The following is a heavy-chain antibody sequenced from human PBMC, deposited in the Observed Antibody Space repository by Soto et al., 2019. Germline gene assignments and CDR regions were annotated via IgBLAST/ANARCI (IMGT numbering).Heavy chain of an antibody. D-gene: IGHD5-18*01. CDR3: AKSMLEEGYSYGFYLYLDY. CDR1: GFTFSSYA. V-gene: IGHV3-23*01. CDR2: ISGSGGST. J-gene: IGHJ4*02. Sequence: GGSLRLSCAASGFTFSSYAMSWVRQAPGKGLEWVSAISGSGGSTYYADSVKGRFTISRDNSKNTLYLQMNSLRAEDTAVYYCAKSMLEEGYSYGFYLYLDYWGQGTLVTVSS.